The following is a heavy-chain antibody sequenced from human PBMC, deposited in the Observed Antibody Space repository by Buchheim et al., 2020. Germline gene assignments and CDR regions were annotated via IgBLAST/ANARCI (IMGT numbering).Heavy chain of an antibody. CDR1: GFTFSSYG. CDR3: ANFAWGPRGRNNWFDP. Sequence: VQLVESGGGVVQPGRSLRLSCAASGFTFSSYGMHWVRQAPGKGLEWVSAISGSGGSTYYADSVKGRFTISRDNSKNTLYLQMNSLRAEDTAVYYCANFAWGPRGRNNWFDPWGQGTL. D-gene: IGHD3-9*01. CDR2: ISGSGGST. J-gene: IGHJ5*02. V-gene: IGHV3-23*04.